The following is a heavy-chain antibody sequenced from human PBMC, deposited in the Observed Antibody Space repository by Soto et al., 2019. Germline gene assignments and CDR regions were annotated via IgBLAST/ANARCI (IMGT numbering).Heavy chain of an antibody. CDR3: AREKISRGYYYGMDV. V-gene: IGHV1-8*01. Sequence: ASVKVSCKASGYTFTSYDINWVRQATGQGLEWMGWMNPNSGNTGYAQKFQGRVTVTRDTSISTAYMELSSLRSEDTAAYYCAREKISRGYYYGMDVWGQGTTVTVSS. CDR1: GYTFTSYD. J-gene: IGHJ6*02. CDR2: MNPNSGNT. D-gene: IGHD6-13*01.